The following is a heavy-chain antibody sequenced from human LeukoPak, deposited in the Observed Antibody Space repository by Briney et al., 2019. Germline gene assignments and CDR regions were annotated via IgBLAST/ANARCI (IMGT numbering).Heavy chain of an antibody. CDR3: ARDVASWGGYTFAY. CDR2: IKQDGSDR. CDR1: GFTFSSYW. D-gene: IGHD5-12*01. Sequence: TGGSPRLSCAASGFTFSSYWMSWVRQAPGKGLEWVANIKQDGSDRYYVDSVKGRFTISRDNGKNSLYLQMNSLRIDDTAVYFCARDVASWGGYTFAYWGQGTLVTVSS. J-gene: IGHJ4*02. V-gene: IGHV3-7*01.